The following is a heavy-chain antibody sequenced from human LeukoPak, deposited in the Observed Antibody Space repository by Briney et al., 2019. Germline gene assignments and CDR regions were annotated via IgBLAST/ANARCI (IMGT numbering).Heavy chain of an antibody. V-gene: IGHV1-2*02. D-gene: IGHD6-13*01. CDR2: INPNSGGT. J-gene: IGHJ3*02. CDR1: GYTFTGYY. CDR3: ARDLRGFVGARIAAAGTHDAFDI. Sequence: ASVKVSCKASGYTFTGYYMHWVRQAPGQGLEWMGWINPNSGGTNYAQKFQGRVTMTRDTSISTAYVELSRMRSDDTAVYYCARDLRGFVGARIAAAGTHDAFDIWGQGTMVTVSS.